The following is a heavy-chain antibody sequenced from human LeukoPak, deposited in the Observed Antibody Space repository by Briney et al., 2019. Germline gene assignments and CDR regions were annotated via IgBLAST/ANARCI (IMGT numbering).Heavy chain of an antibody. CDR1: GDSVSSNSAA. J-gene: IGHJ6*02. D-gene: IGHD6-13*01. CDR3: VREVDSHGTLFYYGMDV. V-gene: IGHV6-1*01. CDR2: TYYRSRWYH. Sequence: SQTLSLTCAIPGDSVSSNSAAWNWIRQSPSRGLEWLGRTYYRSRWYHDYGVSVRSRININPDTSKNQFSLQLNSVTPEDTAVYYCVREVDSHGTLFYYGMDVWGQGTTVTVSS.